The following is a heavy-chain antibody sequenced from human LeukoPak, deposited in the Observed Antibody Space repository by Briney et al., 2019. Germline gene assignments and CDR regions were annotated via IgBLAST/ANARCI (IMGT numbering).Heavy chain of an antibody. J-gene: IGHJ4*02. V-gene: IGHV3-23*01. D-gene: IGHD1-1*01. CDR2: INSRGTT. CDR1: GFTFSSYA. Sequence: PGGSLRLSCAASGFTFSSYAMSWVRQAPGKGLEWVSTINSRGTTYYADSVKGRFTISRDNSKNTLYLLLNSLRAEDTAVYYCAKAREYTSGTLAYWGQGTLVTVSS. CDR3: AKAREYTSGTLAY.